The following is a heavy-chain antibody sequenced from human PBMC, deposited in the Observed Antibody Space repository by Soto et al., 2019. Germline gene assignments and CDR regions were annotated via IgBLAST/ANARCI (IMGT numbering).Heavy chain of an antibody. Sequence: SETLSLTCTVSGGSISSGDYYWSWIRQPPGKGLEWIGYIYYSGSTYYNPSLKSRVTISVDTSKNQLSLKLSSVTAADTAVYYCARVNTMVRGVIIGQRWFDPWGQGTLVTVSS. CDR1: GGSISSGDYY. V-gene: IGHV4-30-4*01. CDR2: IYYSGST. CDR3: ARVNTMVRGVIIGQRWFDP. D-gene: IGHD3-10*01. J-gene: IGHJ5*02.